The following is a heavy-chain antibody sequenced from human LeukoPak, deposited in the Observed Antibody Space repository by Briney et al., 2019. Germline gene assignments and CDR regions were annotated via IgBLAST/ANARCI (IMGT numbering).Heavy chain of an antibody. CDR2: ISGSGSTI. V-gene: IGHV3-48*03. CDR1: GFTLSSSE. J-gene: IGHJ3*02. D-gene: IGHD1-26*01. CDR3: ARDIENFTYGKGYDAFDI. Sequence: PGGSLRLSCAASGFTLSSSEMNWVRQAPGKGLEWVSYISGSGSTIYYADSVKGRFTISRDNAKNSLYLQMNSLRAEDTAVYYCARDIENFTYGKGYDAFDIWGQGTMVTVSS.